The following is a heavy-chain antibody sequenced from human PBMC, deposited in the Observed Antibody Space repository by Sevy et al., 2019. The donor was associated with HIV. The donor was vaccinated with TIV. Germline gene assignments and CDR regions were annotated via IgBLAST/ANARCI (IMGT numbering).Heavy chain of an antibody. CDR2: MNQDGTER. J-gene: IGHJ4*02. CDR1: GFSFSTYW. V-gene: IGHV3-7*01. CDR3: VREGLGGFSYSLDC. Sequence: AGSLRLSCAASGFSFSTYWMTWVRQAPGKGLEWVATMNQDGTERDYVDSVKGRFTISRDNTKTSLFLQMNSLSAEDTGVYYCVREGLGGFSYSLDCWGQGTLVTVSS. D-gene: IGHD3-16*01.